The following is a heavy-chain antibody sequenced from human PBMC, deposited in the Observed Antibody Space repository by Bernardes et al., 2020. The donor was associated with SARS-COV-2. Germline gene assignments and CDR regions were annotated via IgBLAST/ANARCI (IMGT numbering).Heavy chain of an antibody. V-gene: IGHV1-24*01. CDR3: AGRITLFGVITGFFDR. CDR2: FDSEDGQT. D-gene: IGHD3-3*01. Sequence: ASVKVSCKVSGYTLTELPIHWVRQAPGKGLEWMGGFDSEDGQTIYAQKFQGRVTMIEDTSTDTAYMELNSLRSEDTAVYFCAGRITLFGVITGFFDRWGRGTLVTVSS. CDR1: GYTLTELP. J-gene: IGHJ4*02.